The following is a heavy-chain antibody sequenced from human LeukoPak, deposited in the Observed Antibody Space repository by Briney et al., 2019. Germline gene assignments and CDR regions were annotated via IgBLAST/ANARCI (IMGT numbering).Heavy chain of an antibody. CDR2: ISFDGSNK. V-gene: IGHV3-30*04. CDR1: GFTFSSYA. J-gene: IGHJ4*03. CDR3: ARDPPFSVVITTCKGGGSGFDY. Sequence: GGSLRLSCAASGFTFSSYAMQWVRQAPGKGLEWVAAISFDGSNKYYADSVKGRFTNSRDNSKNTLYLQMNSLRAEDTAVYYCARDPPFSVVITTCKGGGSGFDYWGQGTLVNGSS. D-gene: IGHD3-10*01.